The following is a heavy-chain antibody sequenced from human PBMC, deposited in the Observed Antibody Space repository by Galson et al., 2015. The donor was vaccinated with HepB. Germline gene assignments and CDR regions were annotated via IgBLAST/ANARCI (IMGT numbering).Heavy chain of an antibody. CDR3: ARDETTMARGVIHKWYSGY. D-gene: IGHD3-10*01. CDR1: GFIFDDYD. CDR2: INWNGGDT. J-gene: IGHJ4*02. V-gene: IGHV3-20*04. Sequence: SLRLSCAATGFIFDDYDVRWVRQVPGKGLEWVSGINWNGGDTDYADSVKGRFTISRDNAENSLYLQMNSLRAEDTALYYCARDETTMARGVIHKWYSGYWGQGILVTVSS.